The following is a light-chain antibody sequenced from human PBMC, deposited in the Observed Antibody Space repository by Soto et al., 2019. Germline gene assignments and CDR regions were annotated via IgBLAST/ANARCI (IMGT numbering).Light chain of an antibody. V-gene: IGLV2-14*01. CDR1: SSDVGGYNY. Sequence: QSALTQPASVSVSPGQSITIYCTGTSSDVGGYNYVSWYQQHPGKAPKLMIYEVSNRPSGVSNRFSGSKSGNTASLTISGLQAEDEADYYCSSYTSSSTLAVFGTGTKLTVL. CDR3: SSYTSSSTLAV. J-gene: IGLJ1*01. CDR2: EVS.